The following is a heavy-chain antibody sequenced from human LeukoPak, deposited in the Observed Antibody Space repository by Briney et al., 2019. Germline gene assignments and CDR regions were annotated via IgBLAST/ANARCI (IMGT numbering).Heavy chain of an antibody. D-gene: IGHD2-2*01. CDR1: GFTFSSYA. CDR2: ISGSGGST. CDR3: AKXPYGTRYFDY. V-gene: IGHV3-23*01. Sequence: PGGSLRLSCAASGFTFSSYAMSWVRQAPGKGLEWVSAISGSGGSTYYADSVKGRFTISRDNSKNTLDLQMNSLRAEDTAVYYXAKXPYGTRYFDYWGQGTLVTVSS. J-gene: IGHJ4*02.